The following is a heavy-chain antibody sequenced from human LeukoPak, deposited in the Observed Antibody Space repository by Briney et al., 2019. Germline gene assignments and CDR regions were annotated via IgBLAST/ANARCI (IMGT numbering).Heavy chain of an antibody. CDR2: INYSGTI. CDR3: ARRRENYYDSSGYNIDALDV. J-gene: IGHJ3*01. CDR1: GGSFSGYY. Sequence: SETLSLTCAVYGGSFSGYYWSWIRQPPGKGLEWIEEINYSGTINYSPSPSLRSRVTISIDKSKNQISLKLKSVTAADTAVYYCARRRENYYDSSGYNIDALDVWGHGTLVTVSS. V-gene: IGHV4-34*01. D-gene: IGHD3-22*01.